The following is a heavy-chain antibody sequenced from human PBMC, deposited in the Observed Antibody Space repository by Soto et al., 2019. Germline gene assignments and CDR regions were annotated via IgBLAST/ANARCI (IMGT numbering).Heavy chain of an antibody. CDR3: ARGVTMITGFDY. Sequence: QVQLHESGPGLVKPSETLSLTCTVSGGSVSSGSYYWTWIRQPPGKGLEFIGYIFYNGTTNYNPSLKRRVTMSVDTARDQFSLRLSSVTPPDTAFYYCARGVTMITGFDYWGQGSLVTVSS. V-gene: IGHV4-61*01. CDR1: GGSVSSGSYY. CDR2: IFYNGTT. D-gene: IGHD3-22*01. J-gene: IGHJ4*02.